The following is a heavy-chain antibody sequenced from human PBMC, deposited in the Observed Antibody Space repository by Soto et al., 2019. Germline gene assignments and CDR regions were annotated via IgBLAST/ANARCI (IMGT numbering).Heavy chain of an antibody. CDR3: ARDGGSILGYYGMEV. J-gene: IGHJ6*02. D-gene: IGHD3-16*01. V-gene: IGHV1-69*08. CDR1: GGTFSSYT. CDR2: IIPILGIA. Sequence: QVQLVQSGAEVKKPGSSVKVSCKASGGTFSSYTISWVRQAPGQGLEWMGRIIPILGIANYAQKFQGRVTITADKSTSTAYMELSSLRSEDTAVYYCARDGGSILGYYGMEVWGQGTTVTVSS.